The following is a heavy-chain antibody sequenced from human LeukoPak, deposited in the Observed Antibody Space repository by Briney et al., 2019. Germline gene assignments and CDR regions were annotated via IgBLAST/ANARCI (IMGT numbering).Heavy chain of an antibody. D-gene: IGHD1-1*01. CDR1: GFTFSSHW. Sequence: PGGSLRLPCAASGFTFSSHWMNWVSQAPGKGLVWVSRIKTDGSRTTYADSVKGRFTISRDNAKNTLYLQMNSLRAEDTSVYYCVRENDNDAGWYFDLWGRGTLVTVSS. CDR2: IKTDGSRT. CDR3: VRENDNDAGWYFDL. J-gene: IGHJ2*01. V-gene: IGHV3-74*01.